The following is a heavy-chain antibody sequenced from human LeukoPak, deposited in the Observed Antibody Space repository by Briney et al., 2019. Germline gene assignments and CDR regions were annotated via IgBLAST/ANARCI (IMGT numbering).Heavy chain of an antibody. Sequence: GESLKISCAASGFTFSSYGMHWVRQAPGKGLEWVAVISYDGSNKYYADSVKGRFTISRGNSKNTLYLQLNSLRAEDTAIYYCVKPDFGYLPHFFDYWGQGTLVTVSS. V-gene: IGHV3-30*18. CDR2: ISYDGSNK. CDR1: GFTFSSYG. D-gene: IGHD3-3*01. CDR3: VKPDFGYLPHFFDY. J-gene: IGHJ4*02.